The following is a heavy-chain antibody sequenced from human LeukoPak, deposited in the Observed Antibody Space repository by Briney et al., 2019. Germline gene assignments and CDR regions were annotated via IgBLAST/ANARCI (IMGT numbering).Heavy chain of an antibody. CDR1: GGAFSSYA. V-gene: IGHV1-69*13. J-gene: IGHJ6*02. CDR3: AALGVRGVINYYYGMDV. D-gene: IGHD3-10*01. CDR2: IIPIFGTA. Sequence: SVKVSCKASGGAFSSYAISWVRQAPGQGLEWMGGIIPIFGTANYAQKFQGRVTITADESTSTAYMELSSLRSEDTAVYYCAALGVRGVINYYYGMDVWGQGTTVTVSS.